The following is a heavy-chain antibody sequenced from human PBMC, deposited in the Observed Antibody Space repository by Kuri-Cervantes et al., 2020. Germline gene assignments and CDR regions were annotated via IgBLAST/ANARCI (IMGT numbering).Heavy chain of an antibody. CDR2: IKQDGSEK. J-gene: IGHJ5*02. Sequence: GGSLRLSCAASGFTFSSYWMSWVRQAPGKGLEWVANIKQDGSEKYYVDSVKGRFTISRDNAKNSLYLQMNSLRAEDTAVYYCAKELERRRNWFDPWGQGTLVTVSS. CDR3: AKELERRRNWFDP. V-gene: IGHV3-7*01. CDR1: GFTFSSYW. D-gene: IGHD1-1*01.